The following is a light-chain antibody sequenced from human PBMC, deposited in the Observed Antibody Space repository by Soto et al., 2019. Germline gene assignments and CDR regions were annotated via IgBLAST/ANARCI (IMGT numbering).Light chain of an antibody. J-gene: IGLJ2*01. Sequence: QSALTQPASVSGSPGQSITISCTGTSSDVGGYNYVSWYQHHPGKAPKLLIYEVSNRPSGVSNRFSGSKSGSTSSLTISGLQAEDEAGYCCSSYTTSGTVVFGGGTKLTVL. CDR1: SSDVGGYNY. CDR3: SSYTTSGTVV. CDR2: EVS. V-gene: IGLV2-14*01.